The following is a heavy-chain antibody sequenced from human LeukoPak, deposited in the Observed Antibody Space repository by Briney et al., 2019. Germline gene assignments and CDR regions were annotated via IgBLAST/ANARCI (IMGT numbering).Heavy chain of an antibody. CDR3: ANLGNPFPPYYGMDV. D-gene: IGHD1-26*01. CDR1: GFTFSSYA. J-gene: IGHJ6*02. V-gene: IGHV3-23*01. Sequence: PGGSLRLSCAASGFTFSSYAMSWVRQAPGKGLEWVSAISGSGGSTYYADSVKGRFTISRDNSKNTLYLQMNSLRAEDTAVYYCANLGNPFPPYYGMDVWGQGTTVTVSS. CDR2: ISGSGGST.